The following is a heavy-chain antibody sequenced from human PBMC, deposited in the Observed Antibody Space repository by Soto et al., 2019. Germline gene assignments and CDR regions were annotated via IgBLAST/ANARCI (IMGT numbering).Heavy chain of an antibody. V-gene: IGHV3-48*03. J-gene: IGHJ6*02. D-gene: IGHD2-15*01. CDR3: ARDLEAASFFPYYYGIDV. CDR2: ISSSGSTI. Sequence: PWGSQRQSFANSGFTFRGYEMNWVRQAPGKGLEWVSYISSSGSTIYYADSVKGRFTISRDNAKNSLYLQMDSLRAEDTAVYYCARDLEAASFFPYYYGIDVGVQGTTVTVSS. CDR1: GFTFRGYE.